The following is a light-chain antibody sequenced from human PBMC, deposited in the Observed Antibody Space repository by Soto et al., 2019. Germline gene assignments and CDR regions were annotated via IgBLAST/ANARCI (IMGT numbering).Light chain of an antibody. V-gene: IGLV1-44*01. Sequence: QSALTQPPSASGTPGQRVTISCSGSSSNIGSNTVNWYQQLPGTAPKLLIYTNTNRPSGVPDRFSGSKSGTSASLAISGLQSEDEADYYCTSYDSGRSGQVFGTGTKLTVL. CDR3: TSYDSGRSGQV. CDR2: TNT. CDR1: SSNIGSNT. J-gene: IGLJ1*01.